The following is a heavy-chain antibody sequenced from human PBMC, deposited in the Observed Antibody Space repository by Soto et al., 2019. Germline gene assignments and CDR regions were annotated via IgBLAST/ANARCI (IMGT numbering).Heavy chain of an antibody. D-gene: IGHD3-3*01. CDR3: ARDFAYFDS. CDR2: VYHTGRT. Sequence: QVQLQESGPGLVKPSETLSLTCTVSGGSFKSGSYSWSWIRQPPGKGLEWIGYVYHTGRTSYNPSLKSRVSRSMDTSKNQFSLNLDYVTSADTAVYFCARDFAYFDSWGQGTLVTVSS. V-gene: IGHV4-61*01. CDR1: GGSFKSGSYS. J-gene: IGHJ4*02.